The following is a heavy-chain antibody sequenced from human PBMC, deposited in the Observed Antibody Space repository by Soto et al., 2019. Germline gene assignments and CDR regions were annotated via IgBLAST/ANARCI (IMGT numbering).Heavy chain of an antibody. D-gene: IGHD2-15*01. J-gene: IGHJ3*01. CDR2: IDNDGTGS. CDR3: SRGGFHHGFDV. CDR1: GFTFRSYW. Sequence: EVQLAESGGASVQPGGSLRLSCAASGFTFRSYWMHWVRQAPGKGLVWVARIDNDGTGSIYADSVRGRFTISRDNAYNTVYLHMTSLRAHDTAVYYCSRGGFHHGFDVWGQGTMVTVSS. V-gene: IGHV3-74*01.